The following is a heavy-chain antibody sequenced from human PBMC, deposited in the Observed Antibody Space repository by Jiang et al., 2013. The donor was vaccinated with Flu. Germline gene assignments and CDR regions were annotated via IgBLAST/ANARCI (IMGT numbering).Heavy chain of an antibody. CDR3: ARAIVGATRRYNWFDP. V-gene: IGHV1-8*01. J-gene: IGHJ5*02. D-gene: IGHD1-26*01. CDR2: MNPNSGNT. Sequence: GAEVKKPGASVKVSCKASGYTFTSYDINWVRQATGQGLEWMGWMNPNSGNTGYAQKFRGRVTMTRNTSISTAYMELSSLRSEDTAVYYCARAIVGATRRYNWFDPWGQGTLVTVSS. CDR1: GYTFTSYD.